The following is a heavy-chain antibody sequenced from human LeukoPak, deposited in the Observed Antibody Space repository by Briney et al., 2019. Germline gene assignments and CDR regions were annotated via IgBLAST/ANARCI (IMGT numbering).Heavy chain of an antibody. CDR3: ARARETVGIDY. D-gene: IGHD1-26*01. V-gene: IGHV4-34*01. J-gene: IGHJ4*02. Sequence: PSETLSLTCAVYGESFSGHYWSWIRQSPGKGLEWIGEINDSGSTNYNSSLKSRVTVSVDTSKNQFSLKLTSVTAADTAVYYCARARETVGIDYWGQGTLVTVSS. CDR2: INDSGST. CDR1: GESFSGHY.